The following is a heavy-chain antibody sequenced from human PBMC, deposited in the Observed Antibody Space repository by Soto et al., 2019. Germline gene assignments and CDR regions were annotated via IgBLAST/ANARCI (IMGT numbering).Heavy chain of an antibody. CDR2: IYTSGST. V-gene: IGHV4-4*07. D-gene: IGHD1-26*01. CDR1: GGSINKYY. Sequence: NPSETLSLTCTVSGGSINKYYWSWIRQPAGKGLEWIGRIYTSGSTNYNPSLKSRVTISIDTSKNQFYLKVTSVTAADPAVYYCAGERREEIHDGYGIDGWGQGTMVTVSS. J-gene: IGHJ6*02. CDR3: AGERREEIHDGYGIDG.